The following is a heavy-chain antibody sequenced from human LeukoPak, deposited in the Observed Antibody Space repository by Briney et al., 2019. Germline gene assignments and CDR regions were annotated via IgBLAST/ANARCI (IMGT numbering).Heavy chain of an antibody. Sequence: PSETLSLTCTVSGDSIRRGYYWGWIRQTPGKGLQWIGSIYHSGGTYYEPSLKSRVTISVDTSRNQFSLKMSSVTAADTAVFYCATAVELYYDNSGYYSDPYFHYWGQGTLVTVSS. D-gene: IGHD3-22*01. J-gene: IGHJ4*02. CDR2: IYHSGGT. CDR1: GDSIRRGYY. V-gene: IGHV4-38-2*02. CDR3: ATAVELYYDNSGYYSDPYFHY.